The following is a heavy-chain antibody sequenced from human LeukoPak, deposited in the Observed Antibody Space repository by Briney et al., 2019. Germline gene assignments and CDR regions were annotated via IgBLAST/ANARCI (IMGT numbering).Heavy chain of an antibody. D-gene: IGHD2-15*01. CDR3: ASQVVVAATVAFDI. J-gene: IGHJ3*02. CDR1: GFTVSSNY. Sequence: GGSLRLSCAASGFTVSSNYMSWVRQAPGKGLEWVSVIYSGGSTYYADSVKGRFTISRDNSKNTLYLQMNSLRAEDTAVYYCASQVVVAATVAFDIRGQGTMVTVSS. V-gene: IGHV3-53*01. CDR2: IYSGGST.